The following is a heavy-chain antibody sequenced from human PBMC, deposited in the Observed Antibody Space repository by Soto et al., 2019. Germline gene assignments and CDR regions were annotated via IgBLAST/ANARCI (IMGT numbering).Heavy chain of an antibody. Sequence: EVQLVESGGGLVQPGGSLRLSCAASGFTVSSNYMSWVRQAPGKGLEWVSVIYSGGSTYYADSVKGRFTISRDNSKNTLYLQVNSLRAEDTAVYYCAREGEYYDSSGYYYGWGQGTLVTVSS. J-gene: IGHJ4*02. CDR1: GFTVSSNY. CDR3: AREGEYYDSSGYYYG. V-gene: IGHV3-66*01. CDR2: IYSGGST. D-gene: IGHD3-22*01.